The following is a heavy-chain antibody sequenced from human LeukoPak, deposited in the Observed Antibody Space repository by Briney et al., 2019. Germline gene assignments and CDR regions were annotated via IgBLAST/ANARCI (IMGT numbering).Heavy chain of an antibody. Sequence: SVKVSCKASGGTFSSYAISWVRQAPGQGLEWMGGIIPIFGTANYAQKFQGRVTITADKSTSTAYMELSSQRSEDTAVYYCARGDVVVPAAFLHAFDIWGQGTMATVSS. CDR3: ARGDVVVPAAFLHAFDI. V-gene: IGHV1-69*06. CDR2: IIPIFGTA. CDR1: GGTFSSYA. J-gene: IGHJ3*02. D-gene: IGHD2-2*01.